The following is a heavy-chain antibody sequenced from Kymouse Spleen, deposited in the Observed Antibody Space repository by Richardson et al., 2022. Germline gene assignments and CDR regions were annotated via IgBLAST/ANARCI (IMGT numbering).Heavy chain of an antibody. CDR3: AKIAARPGMVRGVIRDY. D-gene: IGHD3-10*01. CDR2: ISGSGGST. V-gene: IGHV3-23*04. Sequence: EVQLVESGGGLVQPGGSLRLSCAASGFTFSSYAMSWVRQAPGKGLEWVSAISGSGGSTYYADSVKGRFTISRDNSKNTLYLQMNSLRAEDTAVYYCAKIAARPGMVRGVIRDYWGQGTLVTVSS. CDR1: GFTFSSYA. J-gene: IGHJ4*02.